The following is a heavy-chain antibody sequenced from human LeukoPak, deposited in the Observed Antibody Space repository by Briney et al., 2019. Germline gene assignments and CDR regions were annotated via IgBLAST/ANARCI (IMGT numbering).Heavy chain of an antibody. D-gene: IGHD2-15*01. CDR2: ISGSGGST. Sequence: GGSPRLSCAASGFTFSSYAMSWVRQAPGKGLEWVSAISGSGGSTYYADSVKGRFTISRDNSKNTLYLQMNSLRAEDTAVYYCAKGAVVVVAATFGPDYWGQGTLVTVSS. V-gene: IGHV3-23*01. CDR1: GFTFSSYA. J-gene: IGHJ4*02. CDR3: AKGAVVVVAATFGPDY.